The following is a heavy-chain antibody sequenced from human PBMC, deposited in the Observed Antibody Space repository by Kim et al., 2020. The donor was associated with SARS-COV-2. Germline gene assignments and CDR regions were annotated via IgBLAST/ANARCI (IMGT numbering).Heavy chain of an antibody. D-gene: IGHD1-26*01. J-gene: IGHJ4*02. CDR2: ITSTGSMI. CDR1: GFIFSGYS. CDR3: ARGRGPTKTAFDY. V-gene: IGHV3-48*02. Sequence: GGSLRLSCTASGFIFSGYSMNWVRQAPGKGLEWISFITSTGSMIYYADSVKGRFTISRDNAKNSLYLQMNSLSDEDTAVYFCARGRGPTKTAFDYWGQGTLVTVSS.